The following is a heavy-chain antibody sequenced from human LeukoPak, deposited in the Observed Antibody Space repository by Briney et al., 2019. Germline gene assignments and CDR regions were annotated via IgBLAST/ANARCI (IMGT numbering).Heavy chain of an antibody. CDR2: IIPIFGTA. CDR3: AIYSGSYHDY. CDR1: GGTFSSYA. Sequence: SVKVSCKASGGTFSSYAISWVRQAPGQGLEWMGRIIPIFGTANYAQKFQGRVTITTDESTSTAYMELSSLRSEDMSVYYCAIYSGSYHDYWGQGTLVTVSS. V-gene: IGHV1-69*05. D-gene: IGHD1-26*01. J-gene: IGHJ4*02.